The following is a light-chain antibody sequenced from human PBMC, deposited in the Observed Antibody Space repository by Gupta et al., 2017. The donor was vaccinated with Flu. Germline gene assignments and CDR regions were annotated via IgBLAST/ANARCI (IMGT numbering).Light chain of an antibody. V-gene: IGLV4-60*03. CDR2: LEDSGTY. CDR3: ETWGSNTRV. Sequence: TWHQQHPGKAPRFLMKLEDSGTYTTGSGAPDCFSVSISGADPKLTISKVQAEDEDDYYCETWGSNTRVFGGGTTLTVL. J-gene: IGLJ2*01.